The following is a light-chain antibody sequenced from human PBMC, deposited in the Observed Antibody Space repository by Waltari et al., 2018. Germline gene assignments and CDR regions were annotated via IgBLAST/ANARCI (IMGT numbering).Light chain of an antibody. V-gene: IGLV3-21*01. CDR1: NIESKS. J-gene: IGLJ1*01. CDR2: YDN. Sequence: SYVLTQPPSVSVAPGETARITCGGNNIESKSVHWYRKRPGKAPVGVISYDNDRAAGIPERFSGSNSGNTATLTISRVEAGDEADYYCQVWDANTDPGVFGTGTEVTVL. CDR3: QVWDANTDPGV.